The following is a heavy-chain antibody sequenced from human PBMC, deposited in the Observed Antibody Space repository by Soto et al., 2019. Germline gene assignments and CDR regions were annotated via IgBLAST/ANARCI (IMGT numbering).Heavy chain of an antibody. V-gene: IGHV3-21*01. CDR3: ARSLRFLEWFPVRRVYYYGMDV. Sequence: GGSLRLSCAASGFTFSSYTLNWVRQSPGKGLEWVSSIVSSSDYISYADSVKGRFTISRDNAKTSLFLQMNSLRAEDTAVYFCARSLRFLEWFPVRRVYYYGMDVWGQGTTVTVSS. CDR2: IVSSSDYI. J-gene: IGHJ6*02. D-gene: IGHD3-3*01. CDR1: GFTFSSYT.